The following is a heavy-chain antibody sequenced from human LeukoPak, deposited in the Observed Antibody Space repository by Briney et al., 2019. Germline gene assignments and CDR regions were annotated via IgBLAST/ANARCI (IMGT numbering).Heavy chain of an antibody. CDR1: GFPFSDYW. CDR3: SRSLDY. Sequence: GGSLRLSCAASGFPFSDYWMDWVRQAPGKGMEWVANINQDGSVQYYAASVRGRFTISRDNARNSLYLRMNILRAEDTAVYYCSRSLDYLGQGALVTVSS. J-gene: IGHJ4*02. CDR2: INQDGSVQ. V-gene: IGHV3-7*01.